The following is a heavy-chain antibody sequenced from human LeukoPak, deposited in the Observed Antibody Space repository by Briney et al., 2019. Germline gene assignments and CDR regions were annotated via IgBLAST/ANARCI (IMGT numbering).Heavy chain of an antibody. CDR3: AEAPTIFGVVIIGYYYYGMDV. CDR2: ISGSGGST. Sequence: GGSLRLSCTASGFTFSSNGMHWVRQAPGKGLEWVSAISGSGGSTYYADSVKGRFTISRDNSKNTLYLQMNSLRAEDTAVYYCAEAPTIFGVVIIGYYYYGMDVWGQGTTVTVSS. CDR1: GFTFSSNG. V-gene: IGHV3-23*01. J-gene: IGHJ6*02. D-gene: IGHD3-3*01.